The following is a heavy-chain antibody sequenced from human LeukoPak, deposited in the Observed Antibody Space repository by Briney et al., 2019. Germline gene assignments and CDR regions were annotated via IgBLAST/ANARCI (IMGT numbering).Heavy chain of an antibody. CDR3: ARFYDTSGYLDC. CDR2: LYDGGIT. J-gene: IGHJ4*02. D-gene: IGHD3-22*01. CDR1: GFTVSTKF. Sequence: GGSLRLSCAASGFTVSTKFMSWVRQAPAKGLEWVSVLYDGGITYYADSVKGRFTISGDNSKNMLFLQMNSLRAEDTAVYYCARFYDTSGYLDCWGQGTLVTVSS. V-gene: IGHV3-66*01.